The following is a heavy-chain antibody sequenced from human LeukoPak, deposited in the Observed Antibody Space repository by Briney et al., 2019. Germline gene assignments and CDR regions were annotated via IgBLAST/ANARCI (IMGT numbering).Heavy chain of an antibody. CDR1: GGSISSYY. J-gene: IGHJ4*02. D-gene: IGHD3-10*01. CDR2: IYYSGST. Sequence: SETLSLTCTVSGGSISSYYWSWIRQPPGKGLEWIGCIYYSGSTNYNPSLKSRVTISVDTSKNQFSLKLSSVTAADTAVYYCARGRYYYGSGSYYNPHYFDYWGQGTLVTVSS. CDR3: ARGRYYYGSGSYYNPHYFDY. V-gene: IGHV4-59*01.